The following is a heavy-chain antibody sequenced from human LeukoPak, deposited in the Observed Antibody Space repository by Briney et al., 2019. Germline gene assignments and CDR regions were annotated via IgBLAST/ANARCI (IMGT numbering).Heavy chain of an antibody. CDR2: IHYSGST. D-gene: IGHD3-10*01. Sequence: PSETLSLTCTVSGGSISSYYWSWIRQPPGKGLEWIGYIHYSGSTNYNPSLKSRVTISVDTSKNQFSLKLSSVTAADTAVYYCARGLLTYGPFDYWGQGTLVTVSS. J-gene: IGHJ4*02. CDR1: GGSISSYY. V-gene: IGHV4-59*08. CDR3: ARGLLTYGPFDY.